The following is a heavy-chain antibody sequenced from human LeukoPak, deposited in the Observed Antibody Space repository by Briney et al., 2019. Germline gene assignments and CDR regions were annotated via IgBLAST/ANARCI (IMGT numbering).Heavy chain of an antibody. J-gene: IGHJ3*02. V-gene: IGHV4-34*01. CDR1: GGSFSGYY. D-gene: IGHD3-22*01. CDR2: INPSGST. Sequence: SETLSLTCAVYGGSFSGYYWSWIRQPPGKGLEWIGEINPSGSTNYNPSLKSRVTISVDTSKNQFSLKLSSVTAADTAVYYCASPVVPYYYDSSGQHDAFDIWGQGTMVTVSS. CDR3: ASPVVPYYYDSSGQHDAFDI.